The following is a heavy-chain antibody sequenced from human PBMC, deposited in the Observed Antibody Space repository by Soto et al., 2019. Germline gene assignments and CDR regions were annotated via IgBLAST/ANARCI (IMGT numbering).Heavy chain of an antibody. CDR3: ARGHTTVRRAYFDY. CDR2: ISGGGTFA. D-gene: IGHD4-17*01. J-gene: IGHJ4*02. V-gene: IGHV3-11*04. Sequence: PGGSLRLSCEASGFTFSDYYMTWFRQAPGEGLEWVSYISGGGTFAVYADSLRGRVTISRDNAKSSVYLQITSLRADDSGVYYCARGHTTVRRAYFDYWGQGTVVTVSS. CDR1: GFTFSDYY.